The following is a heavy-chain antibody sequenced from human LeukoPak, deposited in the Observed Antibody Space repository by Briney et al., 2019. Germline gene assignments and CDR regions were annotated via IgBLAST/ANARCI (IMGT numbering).Heavy chain of an antibody. CDR3: ARSNVPSKWWAYAMDV. CDR1: GFSFYTFS. D-gene: IGHD2-8*01. J-gene: IGHJ6*02. V-gene: IGHV3-30-3*01. Sequence: GVSLRLSCTAFGFSFYTFSMHWVRQIPGKGLEWVAVISNDESKIYYAGSVKGRFTISRDNSRSTLYLQMDSLRPGDTAEYYCARSNVPSKWWAYAMDVWGQGTMVTVSS. CDR2: ISNDESKI.